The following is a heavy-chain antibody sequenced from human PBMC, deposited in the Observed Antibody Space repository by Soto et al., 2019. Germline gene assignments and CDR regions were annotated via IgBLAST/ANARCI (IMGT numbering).Heavy chain of an antibody. CDR1: GFKFSDFY. Sequence: QVQLVESGGGLVKPGWSLRLSCATCGFKFSDFYMSWIRQAPGKGLEWISYISSGGHTIHYADCVKGGFTTSRDNGKKSLSLQMNSLGADYTAVYCCVREAYTGDEFRLWLFEVWGRGTLVTVSS. CDR3: VREAYTGDEFRLWLFEV. J-gene: IGHJ2*01. V-gene: IGHV3-11*01. D-gene: IGHD2-2*02. CDR2: ISSGGHTI.